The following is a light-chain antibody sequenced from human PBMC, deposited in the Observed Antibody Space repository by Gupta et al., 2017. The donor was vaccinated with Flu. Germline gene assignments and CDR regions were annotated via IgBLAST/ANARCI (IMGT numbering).Light chain of an antibody. V-gene: IGKV4-1*01. J-gene: IGKJ1*01. Sequence: SLGERATINCKSSQSVLYSSNNKNYLAWYQQKPGQPPKLLIYWASTRRSGVPDRFSGSGSGTQFTLTISSLQAEDVAVYYCQQYYSTPRTFGQGTKVEIK. CDR2: WAS. CDR3: QQYYSTPRT. CDR1: QSVLYSSNNKNY.